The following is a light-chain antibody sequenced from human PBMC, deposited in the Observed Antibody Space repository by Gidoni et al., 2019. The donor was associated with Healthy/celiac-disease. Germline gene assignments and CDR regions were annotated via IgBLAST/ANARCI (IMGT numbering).Light chain of an antibody. V-gene: IGKV3-11*01. CDR3: QQRSNWPGT. CDR2: DAS. CDR1: QSVSSY. J-gene: IGKJ4*01. Sequence: EIVLTQSPATLSLSPGERANLSCRASQSVSSYLAWYQQQPGQAPRLLIYDASNRATGIPARFSGSGSGTDFTLTISSLEPEDFAVYYCQQRSNWPGTFGGGTKVEIK.